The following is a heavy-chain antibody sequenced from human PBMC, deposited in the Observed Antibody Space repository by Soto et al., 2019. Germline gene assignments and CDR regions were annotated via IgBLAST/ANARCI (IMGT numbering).Heavy chain of an antibody. CDR3: ALTGTTQYRFDP. Sequence: GASVKVSCKASGYTFTSYYMHWVRQAPGQGLEWMGIINPSGGSTSYAQKFQGRVTMTRDTSTSTVYMELSSLRSEDTAVYYCALTGTTQYRFDPWGQGTLVTVSS. CDR2: INPSGGST. V-gene: IGHV1-46*01. CDR1: GYTFTSYY. J-gene: IGHJ5*02. D-gene: IGHD1-7*01.